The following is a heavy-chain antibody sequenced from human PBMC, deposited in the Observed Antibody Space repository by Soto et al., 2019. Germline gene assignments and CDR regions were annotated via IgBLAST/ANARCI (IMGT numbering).Heavy chain of an antibody. J-gene: IGHJ4*02. CDR1: ACGYRSDC. CDR3: GRVRRSDPDDY. Sequence: GGSVRLTGADAACGYRSDCSIWVSQAPGKGLEWVANIKQDGSEKQYVDFVKGRFTISRDNAKNSLYLQMNSLRDEDTAVYYCGRVRRSDPDDYWGQGTRVTVSS. D-gene: IGHD6-19*01. V-gene: IGHV3-7*01. CDR2: IKQDGSEK.